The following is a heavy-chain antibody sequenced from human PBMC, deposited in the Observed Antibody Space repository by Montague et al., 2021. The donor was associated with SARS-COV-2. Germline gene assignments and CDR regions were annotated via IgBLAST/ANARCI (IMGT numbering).Heavy chain of an antibody. V-gene: IGHV1-18*01. D-gene: IGHD6-19*01. CDR3: ARDETLAVAVFDY. Sequence: LEKVSCKASGYPFTSYGISWVRQAPGQGLEWMGWISAYNGSTNYAQKLQGRVTMTTDTSTSTAYMELRSLRSDDTAVYYCARDETLAVAVFDYWGQGTLVTVSS. CDR1: GYPFTSYG. J-gene: IGHJ4*02. CDR2: ISAYNGST.